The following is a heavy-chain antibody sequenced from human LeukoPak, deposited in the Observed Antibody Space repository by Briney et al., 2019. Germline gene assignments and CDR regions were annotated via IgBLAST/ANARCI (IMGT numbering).Heavy chain of an antibody. Sequence: TGGSLRLSCAASGFTFSSYAMHWVRQAPGKGLEWVAVIWYDGSNKFYADSVKGRFTISRDNSKNTLYLQMSSLRAEDTAVYYCARGPSSSWYSIFDYWGQGTLVTVSS. V-gene: IGHV3-33*08. CDR2: IWYDGSNK. D-gene: IGHD6-13*01. CDR3: ARGPSSSWYSIFDY. CDR1: GFTFSSYA. J-gene: IGHJ4*02.